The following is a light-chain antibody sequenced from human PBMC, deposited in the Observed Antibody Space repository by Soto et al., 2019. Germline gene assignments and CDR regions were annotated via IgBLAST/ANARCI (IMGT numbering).Light chain of an antibody. CDR2: KAS. CDR1: QTISSW. Sequence: DIQMTQSPSTLSASVAERVTITCRASQTISSWLAWYQQKPGKAPKLLIYKASTLKSGVPSRFSGSGSGTEFTLTISSLQPDDFATYYCQHYNSDAEACGQGTKV. CDR3: QHYNSDAEA. J-gene: IGKJ1*01. V-gene: IGKV1-5*03.